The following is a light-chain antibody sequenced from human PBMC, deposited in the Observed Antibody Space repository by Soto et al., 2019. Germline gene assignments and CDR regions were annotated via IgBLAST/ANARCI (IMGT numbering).Light chain of an antibody. CDR1: QSVRNY. V-gene: IGKV3-11*01. CDR3: QQRSNTPPWT. CDR2: DAS. J-gene: IGKJ3*01. Sequence: EIVLTQSPATVSVSPGESATLSCRASQSVRNYLAWYQQKPGQDPRLLIFDASNRATGIPSRYSGSGSGTYFTLTISSLEPEDYAVYYCQQRSNTPPWTFGPGTRVDL.